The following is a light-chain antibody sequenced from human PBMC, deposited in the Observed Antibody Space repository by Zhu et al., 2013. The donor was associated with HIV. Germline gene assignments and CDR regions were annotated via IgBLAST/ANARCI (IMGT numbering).Light chain of an antibody. V-gene: IGKV3-20*01. Sequence: ETVLTQSPGTLSLSPGERATLSCRASQSVSSSYLAWYQQKPGQAPRLLIYGASSRATGIPDRFSGSGSETDFTLTISTLEPEDFGVYYCQQYGSSPWTFGQGTKVEFK. J-gene: IGKJ1*01. CDR3: QQYGSSPWT. CDR1: QSVSSSY. CDR2: GAS.